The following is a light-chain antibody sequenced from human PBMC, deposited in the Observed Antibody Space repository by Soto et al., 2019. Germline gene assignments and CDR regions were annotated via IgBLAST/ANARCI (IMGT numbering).Light chain of an antibody. CDR2: TNN. CDR1: SSNIGSNT. CDR3: AAWDDSLNGFV. Sequence: VLTXPPSASGAPGQRVTISCSGSSSNIGSNTVNWYQQLPGTAPKLLIYTNNQRPSGVRDRFSGSRSGTSASLAISGLQSEDEADYYCAAWDDSLNGFVFGTGTKVTVL. V-gene: IGLV1-44*01. J-gene: IGLJ1*01.